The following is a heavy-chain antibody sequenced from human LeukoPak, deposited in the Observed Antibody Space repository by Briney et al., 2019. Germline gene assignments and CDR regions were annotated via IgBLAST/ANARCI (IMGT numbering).Heavy chain of an antibody. J-gene: IGHJ4*02. V-gene: IGHV4-39*01. CDR3: ARHVGYSYGEFDY. Sequence: SETLSLTCTVSGGSISSSNYYWGWIRQPPGKGLEWIGSIYYSGSTYYNPSLKSRVTISVDTSKNQFSLKLSSVTAADTAVYYCARHVGYSYGEFDYWGQGTLVTVSS. CDR1: GGSISSSNYY. CDR2: IYYSGST. D-gene: IGHD5-18*01.